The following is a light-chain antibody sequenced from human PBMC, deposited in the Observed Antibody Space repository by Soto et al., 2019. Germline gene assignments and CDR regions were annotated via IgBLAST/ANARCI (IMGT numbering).Light chain of an antibody. CDR1: QSVSSY. CDR3: QQRNAWPRTT. V-gene: IGKV3-11*01. J-gene: IGKJ2*01. Sequence: EIVLTQFPATLSLSPGERATLSCRASQSVSSYLAWYQQKPGQAPMLLIYDISNLATGIPARFIGSGSGTDFTLTISSLEPEDSAGYYCQQRNAWPRTTFGQGTKLEI. CDR2: DIS.